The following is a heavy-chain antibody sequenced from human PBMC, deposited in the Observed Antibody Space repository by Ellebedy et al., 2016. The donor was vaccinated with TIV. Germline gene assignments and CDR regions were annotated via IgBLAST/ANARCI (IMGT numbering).Heavy chain of an antibody. CDR2: IYPGDSDT. CDR3: ARVRYFDWLPRDIDY. J-gene: IGHJ4*02. CDR1: GYSFTSFW. Sequence: KVSCXGSGYSFTSFWIGWARQMPGEGLEWMGIIYPGDSDTRYSPSFQGQVTISADKSISTAYLQWSSLKASDTAMYYCARVRYFDWLPRDIDYWGQGTLVTVSS. D-gene: IGHD3-9*01. V-gene: IGHV5-51*01.